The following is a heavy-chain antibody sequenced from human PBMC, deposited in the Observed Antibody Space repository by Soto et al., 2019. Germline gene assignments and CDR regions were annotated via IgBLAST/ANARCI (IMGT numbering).Heavy chain of an antibody. CDR1: GGSISSYY. Sequence: QVQLQESGPGLVKPSETLSLTCTVSGGSISSYYWSWIRQPAGKGLEWIGRIYTSGSTNYNPSLKSRVTMSVDTAKNQFSLKLSSVTAADTAVYYCARDKGYSKYGWFDPWGQGTLVTVSS. V-gene: IGHV4-4*07. J-gene: IGHJ5*02. CDR2: IYTSGST. CDR3: ARDKGYSKYGWFDP. D-gene: IGHD4-4*01.